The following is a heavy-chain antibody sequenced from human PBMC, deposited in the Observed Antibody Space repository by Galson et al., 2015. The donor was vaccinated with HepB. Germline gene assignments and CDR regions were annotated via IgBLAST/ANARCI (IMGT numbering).Heavy chain of an antibody. CDR1: GGTFSSYA. CDR2: IIPILGIA. CDR3: ARDHHHGGPKPEAYDFWSGYFSNYYYYYMDV. D-gene: IGHD3-3*01. J-gene: IGHJ6*03. Sequence: SVKVSCKASGGTFSSYAISWVRQAPGQGLEWMGRIIPILGIANYAQKFQGRITITADKSTSTAYMELSSLRSEDTAVYYCARDHHHGGPKPEAYDFWSGYFSNYYYYYMDVWGKGTTVTVSS. V-gene: IGHV1-69*04.